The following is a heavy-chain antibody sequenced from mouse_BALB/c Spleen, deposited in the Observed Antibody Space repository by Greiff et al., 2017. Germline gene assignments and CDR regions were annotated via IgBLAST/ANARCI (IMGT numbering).Heavy chain of an antibody. D-gene: IGHD2-1*01. CDR1: GFNIKDTY. CDR2: IDPANGNT. J-gene: IGHJ4*01. V-gene: IGHV14-3*02. CDR3: ADGNYGGGAMDY. Sequence: VQLQQSGAELVKPGASVKLSCTASGFNIKDTYMHWVKQRPEQGLEWIGRIDPANGNTKYDPKFQGTATITADTSSNTAYLQLSSLTSEDTAVYYCADGNYGGGAMDYWGQGTSVTVSS.